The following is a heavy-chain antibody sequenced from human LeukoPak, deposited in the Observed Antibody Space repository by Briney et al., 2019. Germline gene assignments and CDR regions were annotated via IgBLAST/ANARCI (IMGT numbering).Heavy chain of an antibody. D-gene: IGHD6-13*01. CDR2: IWPDGSNK. CDR1: GFAFSSYS. V-gene: IGHV3-33*01. CDR3: ARELAA. Sequence: PGRSLRLSCEAAGFAFSSYSMHWVRQAPGKGLEWVAAIWPDGSNKYYANSVKGRFTISRDNSKNTLYLQMNSLRGHDTAIYYCARELAAWGQGTLVTVSS. J-gene: IGHJ4*02.